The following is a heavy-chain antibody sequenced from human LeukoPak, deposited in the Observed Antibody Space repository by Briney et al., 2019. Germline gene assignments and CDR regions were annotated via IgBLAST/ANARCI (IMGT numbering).Heavy chain of an antibody. CDR1: GGSISSGSYY. CDR3: ARAPDYDFWSGYLYYYYYMDV. J-gene: IGHJ6*03. D-gene: IGHD3-3*01. CDR2: IYTSGST. V-gene: IGHV4-61*02. Sequence: SQTLSLTCTVSGGSISSGSYYWSWIRQPAGKGLEWIGRIYTSGSTNYNPSLKSRVTISVDPSKNQFSLKLSSVTAADTAVYYCARAPDYDFWSGYLYYYYYMDVWGKGTTVTVSS.